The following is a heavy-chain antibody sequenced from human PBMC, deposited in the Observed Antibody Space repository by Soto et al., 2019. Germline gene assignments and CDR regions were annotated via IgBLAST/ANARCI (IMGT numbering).Heavy chain of an antibody. V-gene: IGHV4-38-2*01. CDR1: GYAIGSGYY. D-gene: IGHD2-15*01. Sequence: SETLSLTCAVSGYAIGSGYYWGWIRQSPGKGLEWIGSMYHSGIAYYNPSLKSRVTISVDRSKNRFSLKMNSVSAADTAVYYCARTVVAVVSNIPEYFDYWGQGTLVTVSS. CDR3: ARTVVAVVSNIPEYFDY. CDR2: MYHSGIA. J-gene: IGHJ4*02.